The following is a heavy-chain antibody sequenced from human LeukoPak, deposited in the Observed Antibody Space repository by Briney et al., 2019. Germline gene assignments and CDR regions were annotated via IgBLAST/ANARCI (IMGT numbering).Heavy chain of an antibody. CDR3: AMGGLCFGELYEYYFDY. V-gene: IGHV4-59*01. CDR2: IYYSGST. D-gene: IGHD3-10*01. CDR1: GGSISSYD. J-gene: IGHJ4*02. Sequence: SETLSLTCSVSGGSISSYDWSSIRQPPGKGLEWIGYIYYSGSTNYNPSLKSRVTISVDTSKNQFSLKLSSVTAADTAVYYCAMGGLCFGELYEYYFDYWGQGTLVTVSS.